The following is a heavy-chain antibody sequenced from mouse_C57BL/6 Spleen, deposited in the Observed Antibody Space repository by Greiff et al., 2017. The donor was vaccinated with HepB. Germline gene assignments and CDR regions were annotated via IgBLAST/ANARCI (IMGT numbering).Heavy chain of an antibody. Sequence: EVMLVESGGGLVKPGGSLKLSCAASGFTFSDYGMHWVRQAPEKGLEWVAYISSGSSTIYYADTVKGRFTISRDNAKNTLFLQMTSLRSEDTAMYYCARKDDYDWFAYWGQGTLVTVSA. D-gene: IGHD2-4*01. J-gene: IGHJ3*01. CDR1: GFTFSDYG. CDR2: ISSGSSTI. CDR3: ARKDDYDWFAY. V-gene: IGHV5-17*01.